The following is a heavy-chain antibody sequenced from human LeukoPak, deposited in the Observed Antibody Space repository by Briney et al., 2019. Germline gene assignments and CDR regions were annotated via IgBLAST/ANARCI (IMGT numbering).Heavy chain of an antibody. CDR3: ARHRGLYADYYFDY. D-gene: IGHD2-2*01. J-gene: IGHJ4*02. V-gene: IGHV4-34*01. CDR2: INHSGST. Sequence: PSETLSLTCAVYGGSFSGYYWSWIRQPPGKGLEWIGEINHSGSTNYNPSLKSRVTISVDTSKNQFSLKLSSVTAADTAVYYCARHRGLYADYYFDYWGQGTLVTVSS. CDR1: GGSFSGYY.